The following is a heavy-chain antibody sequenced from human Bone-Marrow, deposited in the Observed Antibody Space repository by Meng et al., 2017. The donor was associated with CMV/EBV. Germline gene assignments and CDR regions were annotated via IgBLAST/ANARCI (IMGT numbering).Heavy chain of an antibody. CDR3: ARLNYYGSGSYSSPHYYYGMDV. CDR2: TYYRSKWYN. D-gene: IGHD3-10*01. CDR1: GDSVSSNSAA. Sequence: SQTLSLTCAISGDSVSSNSAAWNWIRQSPSRGLEWLGRTYYRSKWYNDYAVSVKSRITINPDTSKNQFSLQLNSVTPEDTAVYYCARLNYYGSGSYSSPHYYYGMDVWGQGATVTVSS. J-gene: IGHJ6*02. V-gene: IGHV6-1*01.